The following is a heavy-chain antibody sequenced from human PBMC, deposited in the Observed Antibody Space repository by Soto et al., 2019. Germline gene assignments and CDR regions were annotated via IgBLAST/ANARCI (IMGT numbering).Heavy chain of an antibody. CDR1: GYSISSGYY. D-gene: IGHD3-10*01. CDR3: ARLLAGTHAFDI. V-gene: IGHV4-38-2*01. J-gene: IGHJ3*02. Sequence: SETLSLTCAVSGYSISSGYYWGWIRQPPGKGLEWIGSIYHRGSTYYNPSLKSRVTISVDTSKNQFSLKLSSVTAADTAVYYCARLLAGTHAFDIWGRRTMVTVSS. CDR2: IYHRGST.